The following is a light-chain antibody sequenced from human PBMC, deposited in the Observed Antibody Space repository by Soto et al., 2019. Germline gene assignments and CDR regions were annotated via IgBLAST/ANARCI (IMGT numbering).Light chain of an antibody. CDR3: QQYYSFPPA. Sequence: IQITQSPSSLSSSVLDRFSITFLASQGISSYLAWYQQKPGKAPELLIYAASTLQSGVPSRFSGSGSGTDFTLTISCLQSEDFATYYCQQYYSFPPAFGQGTKVDIK. CDR2: AAS. J-gene: IGKJ1*01. V-gene: IGKV1D-8*01. CDR1: QGISSY.